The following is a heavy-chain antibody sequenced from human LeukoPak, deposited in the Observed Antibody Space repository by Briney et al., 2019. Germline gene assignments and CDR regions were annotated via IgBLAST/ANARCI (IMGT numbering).Heavy chain of an antibody. D-gene: IGHD3-10*01. CDR3: ARGGRVRGVTRPNYYFDY. Sequence: ASVKVSCKASGYTFTSYGISWVRQATGQGLEWMGWMNPNSGNTGYAQKFQGRVTMTRNTSISTAYMELSSLRSEDTAVYYCARGGRVRGVTRPNYYFDYWGQGALVTVSS. CDR1: GYTFTSYG. J-gene: IGHJ4*02. CDR2: MNPNSGNT. V-gene: IGHV1-8*02.